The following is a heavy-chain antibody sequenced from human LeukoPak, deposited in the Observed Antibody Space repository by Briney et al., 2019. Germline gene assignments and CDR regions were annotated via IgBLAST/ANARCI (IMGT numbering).Heavy chain of an antibody. J-gene: IGHJ4*02. D-gene: IGHD4-17*01. V-gene: IGHV3-23*01. Sequence: GGSLRLSCAASGFTFSSYAMSWVRQAPGKGLEWVSAISGGGGSTYYADSVKGRFTISRDNSKNTLYLQMNSLRAEDTAVYYCARGGHYGVIDYWGQGTLVTVSS. CDR2: ISGGGGST. CDR1: GFTFSSYA. CDR3: ARGGHYGVIDY.